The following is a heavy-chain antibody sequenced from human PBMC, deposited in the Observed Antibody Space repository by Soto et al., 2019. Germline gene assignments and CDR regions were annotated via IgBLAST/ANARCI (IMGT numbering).Heavy chain of an antibody. CDR3: AATPRY. Sequence: XXTLSLTCSVSRGSTSSYYWSWIRQPPGKGXEWIGXINYSGSTDYXXSLKSRVXXXIDKSQNQISLKLTSVTTADTAVYYCAATPRYCGQGTLVTVS. CDR2: INYSGST. J-gene: IGHJ4*02. CDR1: RGSTSSYY. D-gene: IGHD2-15*01. V-gene: IGHV4-59*01.